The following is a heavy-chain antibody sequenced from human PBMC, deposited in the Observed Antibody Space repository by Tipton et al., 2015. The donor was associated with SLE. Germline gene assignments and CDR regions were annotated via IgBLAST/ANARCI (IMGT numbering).Heavy chain of an antibody. Sequence: LRLSCSVSGGSISSGSYYWSWIRQPPGKGLEWIGYIYYTGSTNYNPSLKSRVTTSVDTSKNQFSLSLYSVTVEDTAVYYCARQGTGFGSGRDDYWGQGILVTVSS. V-gene: IGHV4-61*01. D-gene: IGHD1-14*01. CDR3: ARQGTGFGSGRDDY. J-gene: IGHJ4*02. CDR2: IYYTGST. CDR1: GGSISSGSYY.